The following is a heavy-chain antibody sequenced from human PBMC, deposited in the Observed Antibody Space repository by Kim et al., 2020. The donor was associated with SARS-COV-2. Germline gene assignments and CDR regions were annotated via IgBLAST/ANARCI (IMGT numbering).Heavy chain of an antibody. J-gene: IGHJ5*02. Sequence: ASVKVSCQASGYTFTSYGIIWVRQAPGQGLEWMGWISAYNGNTNYAQKLQGRVTMTTDTSTSTAYMELRSLRSDDTAVYYCARDRHYDILTGYFWFDPWGQGTLVTVSS. CDR2: ISAYNGNT. CDR1: GYTFTSYG. CDR3: ARDRHYDILTGYFWFDP. D-gene: IGHD3-9*01. V-gene: IGHV1-18*01.